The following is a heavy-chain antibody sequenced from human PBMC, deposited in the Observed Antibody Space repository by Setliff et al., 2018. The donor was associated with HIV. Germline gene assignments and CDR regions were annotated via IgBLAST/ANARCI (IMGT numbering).Heavy chain of an antibody. CDR2: IYYSYSSGST. CDR1: AGSISSSNYY. Sequence: LSETLSLTCTVSAGSISSSNYYWGWIRQPPGKGLEWIGSIYYSYSSGSTYYNPSLKSRVTISVDTSKNQFSLKLSSVTAADTALYYCAGQGNWEFDYWGQGTLVTVSS. J-gene: IGHJ4*02. V-gene: IGHV4-39*01. CDR3: AGQGNWEFDY. D-gene: IGHD7-27*01.